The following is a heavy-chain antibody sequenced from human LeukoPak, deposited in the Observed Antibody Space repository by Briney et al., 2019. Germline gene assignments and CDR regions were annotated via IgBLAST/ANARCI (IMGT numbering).Heavy chain of an antibody. CDR3: ARAASITVTTDGLNYYYYYYMDV. J-gene: IGHJ6*03. D-gene: IGHD4-17*01. V-gene: IGHV4-4*07. Sequence: SETLSLTCTVSGGSISSYYWSWIRQPAGKGLEWIGRIYTSGSTNYNPSLKSRVTISVDTSKNQFSLKLSSVTAADTAVYYCARAASITVTTDGLNYYYYYYMDVWGKGTTVTISS. CDR2: IYTSGST. CDR1: GGSISSYY.